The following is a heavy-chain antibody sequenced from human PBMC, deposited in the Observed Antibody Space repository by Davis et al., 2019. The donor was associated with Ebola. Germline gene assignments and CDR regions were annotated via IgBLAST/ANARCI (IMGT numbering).Heavy chain of an antibody. J-gene: IGHJ6*03. D-gene: IGHD3-10*01. V-gene: IGHV3-23*01. CDR2: ISGSGGST. CDR3: AKSIYSGSSPVWVVSLDV. CDR1: GFTFSSYA. Sequence: GESLKISCAASGFTFSSYAMSWVRQAPGKGLEWVSAISGSGGSTYYADSVKGRFTISRDNSKNALYLQMHSLRAEDTAVYFCAKSIYSGSSPVWVVSLDVWGKGTTVTVSS.